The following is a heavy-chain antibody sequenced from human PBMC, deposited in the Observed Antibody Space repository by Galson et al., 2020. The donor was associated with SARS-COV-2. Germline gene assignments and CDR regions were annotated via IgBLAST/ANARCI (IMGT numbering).Heavy chain of an antibody. CDR2: ISSSRSYL. CDR1: GITFSSYS. CDR3: ARAAWYDSSSGDY. Sequence: GESLKISCAASGITFSSYSMNWVRQAPGEGLEWVSSISSSRSYLYYADPVKGRFTISRDNAKNSLYLQMNSLRAEDTAVYYCARAAWYDSSSGDYWGQGTLVTVSS. V-gene: IGHV3-21*01. D-gene: IGHD3-22*01. J-gene: IGHJ4*02.